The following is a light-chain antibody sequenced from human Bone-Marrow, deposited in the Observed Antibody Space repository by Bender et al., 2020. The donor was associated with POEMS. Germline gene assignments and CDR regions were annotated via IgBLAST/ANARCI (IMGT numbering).Light chain of an antibody. CDR2: QDS. CDR3: QAWDSSTPVV. CDR1: KLGDKY. J-gene: IGLJ2*01. V-gene: IGLV3-1*01. Sequence: SYALTQPPSVSVSPGQTASITCSGDKLGDKYVSWYQQKAGQSPALVIAQDSTRPSGIPQRFSGSNSGNTATLTISGTQAMDEADYYCQAWDSSTPVVFGGGTKLTVL.